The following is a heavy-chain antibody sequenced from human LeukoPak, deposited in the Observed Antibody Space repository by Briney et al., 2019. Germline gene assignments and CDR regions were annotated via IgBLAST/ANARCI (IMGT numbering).Heavy chain of an antibody. J-gene: IGHJ2*01. CDR3: ASNQWPSWYFDL. D-gene: IGHD6-19*01. CDR1: GGSISSNGYY. Sequence: SETLSLTCSVSGGSISSNGYYWGWIRQPPGKGLEWIGSIYYSGSTFDNPSLKSRVTISMDKSRNQFSLKLSSVTAADTAVYYCASNQWPSWYFDLWGRGTLVTVS. CDR2: IYYSGST. V-gene: IGHV4-39*07.